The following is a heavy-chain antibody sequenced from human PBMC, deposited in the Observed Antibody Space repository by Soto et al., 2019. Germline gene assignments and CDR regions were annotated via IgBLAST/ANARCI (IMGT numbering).Heavy chain of an antibody. D-gene: IGHD3-10*01. V-gene: IGHV3-21*01. CDR1: GFTFSSYS. CDR3: ARGRQQGGMVRGRDAFAI. Sequence: GGLRLSCAASGFTFSSYSMNWVRQAPGKGLEWVSSISSSSSYIYYADSVKGRFTISRDNAKNSLYLQMNSLRAEDTAVYYCARGRQQGGMVRGRDAFAIWGQGTMVPVS. J-gene: IGHJ3*02. CDR2: ISSSSSYI.